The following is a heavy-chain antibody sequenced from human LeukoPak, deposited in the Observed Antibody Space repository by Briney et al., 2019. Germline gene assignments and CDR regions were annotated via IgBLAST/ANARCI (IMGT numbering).Heavy chain of an antibody. CDR1: GFPFSNYW. J-gene: IGHJ4*02. CDR3: VRDRGTYRPIDY. Sequence: PGGSLRLSCAASGFPFSNYWMHWVRQAPGKGPEWVARVYKDGSITNYADSVKGRFTISRDNAQNSLYLQMNSLRAEDTAIYYCVRDRGTYRPIDYWGQGTLVTVSS. CDR2: VYKDGSIT. V-gene: IGHV3-74*01. D-gene: IGHD1-26*01.